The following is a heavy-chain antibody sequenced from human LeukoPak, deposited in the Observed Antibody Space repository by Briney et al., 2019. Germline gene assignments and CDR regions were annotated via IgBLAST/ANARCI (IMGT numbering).Heavy chain of an antibody. Sequence: SETLSLTCTVSGGSISSGDYYWSWIRQPPGKGLEWIGYIYYSGSTYYNPSLKSRVTISVDPSKNQFSLKLSSVTAADTAVYYCARGGYVGFSDYYYYGMDVWGQGTTVTVSS. D-gene: IGHD1-26*01. CDR1: GGSISSGDYY. CDR2: IYYSGST. CDR3: ARGGYVGFSDYYYYGMDV. J-gene: IGHJ6*02. V-gene: IGHV4-30-4*01.